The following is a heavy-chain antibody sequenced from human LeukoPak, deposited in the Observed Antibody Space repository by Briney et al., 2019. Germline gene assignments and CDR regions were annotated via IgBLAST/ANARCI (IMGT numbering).Heavy chain of an antibody. CDR2: IWSDGSNK. CDR1: GFTFSHYG. Sequence: GGSLRLSCAASGFTFSHYGVHWVRQAPGRGLEWVAVIWSDGSNKFYADSVKGRFTISRDNAQHTVDLQMNILRAEDTAVYYCAKDAQRGFDYSNSLEYWGQGTLVTVSS. V-gene: IGHV3-33*06. CDR3: AKDAQRGFDYSNSLEY. D-gene: IGHD4-11*01. J-gene: IGHJ4*02.